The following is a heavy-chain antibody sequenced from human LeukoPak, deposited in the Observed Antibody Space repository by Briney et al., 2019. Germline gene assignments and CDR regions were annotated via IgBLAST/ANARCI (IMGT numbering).Heavy chain of an antibody. J-gene: IGHJ4*02. V-gene: IGHV3-48*01. D-gene: IGHD3-10*01. CDR3: ARDSAYGSGSPTPDY. CDR1: GFTFSSYS. CDR2: ISSSSSTI. Sequence: GGSLRLSWAASGFTFSSYSMNWVRQAPGKGLEWVSYISSSSSTIYYADSVKGRFTISRDNSKNTLYLQMNSLRAEDTAVYYCARDSAYGSGSPTPDYWGQGTLVTVSS.